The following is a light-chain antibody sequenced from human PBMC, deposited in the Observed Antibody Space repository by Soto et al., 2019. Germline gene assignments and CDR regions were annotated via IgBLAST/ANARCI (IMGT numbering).Light chain of an antibody. CDR3: HSYNCAWT. Sequence: DIQMTQSPSSLSASVGDRVTITCRARQGISQFLAWYQQRPGQVTELLIYAASTVKSGVPSRFSASGSGTDFPLTISSLHPDDVATYYCHSYNCAWTFGQGTKVEIK. J-gene: IGKJ1*01. CDR2: AAS. CDR1: QGISQF. V-gene: IGKV1-27*01.